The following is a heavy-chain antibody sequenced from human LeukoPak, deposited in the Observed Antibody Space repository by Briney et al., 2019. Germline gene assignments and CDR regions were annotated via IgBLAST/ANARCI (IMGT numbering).Heavy chain of an antibody. V-gene: IGHV3-43*02. CDR1: GFTIGPYA. Sequence: GRSLRLSCAASGFTIGPYAMYWVRQGPGRGLEWVPVIKADGSGTFYADSVRGRFTTSRDNSKNSLYLQMNSLTSEDTALYYCATWAFYHNLDVWGQGTTVIVSS. CDR2: IKADGSGT. D-gene: IGHD2/OR15-2a*01. CDR3: ATWAFYHNLDV. J-gene: IGHJ6*02.